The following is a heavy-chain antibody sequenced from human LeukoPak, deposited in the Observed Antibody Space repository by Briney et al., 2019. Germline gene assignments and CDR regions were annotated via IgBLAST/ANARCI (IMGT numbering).Heavy chain of an antibody. CDR2: IYSGGST. J-gene: IGHJ4*02. CDR1: GFTVSSNY. CDR3: ASSRYTSIWPED. D-gene: IGHD6-13*01. Sequence: GGSLRLSCAASGFTVSSNYMSWVRQAPGKGLESVSAIYSGGSTYYADSVKGRFTISRDNSKNTLSLQMNSLRADDTAVYYCASSRYTSIWPEDWGQGTLVTVSS. V-gene: IGHV3-53*01.